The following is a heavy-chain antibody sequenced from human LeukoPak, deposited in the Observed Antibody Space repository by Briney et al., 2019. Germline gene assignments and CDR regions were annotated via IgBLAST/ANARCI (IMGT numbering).Heavy chain of an antibody. Sequence: GGSLRLSCADSGLTFSDYWMHWVRHAPGKGLVWVSGISTDGRTTVYADSVKCRFTISRDNPKNTLYLQMNSPRIDDTAVYHCVVYFQYNYPWGQGTLVTVSS. CDR1: GLTFSDYW. V-gene: IGHV3-74*01. D-gene: IGHD5-24*01. CDR3: VVYFQYNYP. CDR2: ISTDGRTT. J-gene: IGHJ5*02.